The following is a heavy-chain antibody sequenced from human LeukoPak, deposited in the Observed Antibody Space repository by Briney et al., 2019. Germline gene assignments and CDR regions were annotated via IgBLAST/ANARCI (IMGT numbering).Heavy chain of an antibody. CDR1: GGSISSYY. Sequence: SETLSLTCTVSGGSISSYYWGWIRQPPGKGLEWIGSIYYSGSTYYNPSLKSRVTISVDTSKNQFSLKLSSVTAADTAVYYCARSFARNWFDPWGQGTLVTVSS. CDR2: IYYSGST. CDR3: ARSFARNWFDP. J-gene: IGHJ5*02. V-gene: IGHV4-39*01.